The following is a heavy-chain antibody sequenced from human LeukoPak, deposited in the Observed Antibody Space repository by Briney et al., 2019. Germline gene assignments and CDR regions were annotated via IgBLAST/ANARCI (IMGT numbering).Heavy chain of an antibody. CDR2: ISSSGSTI. V-gene: IGHV3-11*04. CDR3: ARATTYYYDSSVGY. CDR1: GFTFSDYY. Sequence: GGSLRLSCAASGFTFSDYYMSWIRQAPGKGLEWVSYISSSGSTIYYADSVKGRFTFSRDNAKNSLYLQMNSLRAEDTAVYYCARATTYYYDSSVGYWGQGTLVTVSS. D-gene: IGHD3-22*01. J-gene: IGHJ4*02.